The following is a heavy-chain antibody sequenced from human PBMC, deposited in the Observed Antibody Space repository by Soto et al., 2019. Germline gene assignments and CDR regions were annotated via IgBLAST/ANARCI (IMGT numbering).Heavy chain of an antibody. Sequence: PSETMSLTCTVSGGSISSGGYYWSWIRQHPGKGLEWIGYIYYSGSTYYNPSLKSRVTISVDTSKNQFSLKLSSVTAADTAVYYCARAELVGATDYWGQGTLVTVSS. CDR3: ARAELVGATDY. J-gene: IGHJ4*02. CDR2: IYYSGST. CDR1: GGSISSGGYY. D-gene: IGHD1-26*01. V-gene: IGHV4-31*03.